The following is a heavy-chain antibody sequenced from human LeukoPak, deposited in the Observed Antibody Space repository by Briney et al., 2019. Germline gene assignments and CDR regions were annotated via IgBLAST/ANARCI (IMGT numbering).Heavy chain of an antibody. D-gene: IGHD1-1*01. J-gene: IGHJ4*02. V-gene: IGHV3-7*01. Sequence: GGSLRLSCAASGFTFSSYWMSWVRQAPGKGLEWVANIKQDGSEKKYVDSVKGRCTISRDNAKNSLYLQMNSLRAEDTAVYYCAKDRLERRPQKGFDYWGQGTLVTVSS. CDR2: IKQDGSEK. CDR3: AKDRLERRPQKGFDY. CDR1: GFTFSSYW.